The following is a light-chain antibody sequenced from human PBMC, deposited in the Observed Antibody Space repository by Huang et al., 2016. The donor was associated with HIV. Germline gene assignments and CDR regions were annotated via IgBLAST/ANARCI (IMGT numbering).Light chain of an antibody. CDR2: GSS. V-gene: IGKV3-15*01. Sequence: EIVMTQSPATLSVSPGQRVTLSCRANRSVSTNLAWYQQRHGQAPRLLLYGSSTRAPGIPARFSGSGSGTDFSLTTSSLQSEDFALYYCHQYNNWLLSFGGGTRV. CDR1: RSVSTN. J-gene: IGKJ4*01. CDR3: HQYNNWLLS.